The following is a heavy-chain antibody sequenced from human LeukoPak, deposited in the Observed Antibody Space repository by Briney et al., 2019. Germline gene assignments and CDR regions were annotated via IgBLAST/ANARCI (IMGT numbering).Heavy chain of an antibody. Sequence: SETLSLTCAVYGGSFSGYYWSWIRQSPGKGLEWIGEINHSGSTNYNPSLKSRVTISVDTSKNQFSLKLSSVTAADTAVYYCASSDYGAYNWFDPWGQGTLVTVSS. D-gene: IGHD4-17*01. V-gene: IGHV4-34*01. J-gene: IGHJ5*02. CDR3: ASSDYGAYNWFDP. CDR2: INHSGST. CDR1: GGSFSGYY.